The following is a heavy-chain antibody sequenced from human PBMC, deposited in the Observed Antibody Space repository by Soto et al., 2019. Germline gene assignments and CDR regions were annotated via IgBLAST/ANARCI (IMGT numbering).Heavy chain of an antibody. J-gene: IGHJ4*02. CDR2: IYYSGST. CDR3: SRHPNRNNGLYYLDD. V-gene: IGHV4-59*08. Sequence: SETLSLTCTVSGGYVSCFYWSWIRQTPGKGLEWIEYIYYSGSTKYNPSLKSLYTMSVDMSNNPFSLSKSSVAVEHTTLYHSSRHPNRNNGLYYLDDWGLGALVTVSS. CDR1: GGYVSCFY. D-gene: IGHD1-1*01.